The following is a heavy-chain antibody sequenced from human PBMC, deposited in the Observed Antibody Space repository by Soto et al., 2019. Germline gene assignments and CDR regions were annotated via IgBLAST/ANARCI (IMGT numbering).Heavy chain of an antibody. D-gene: IGHD3-10*01. V-gene: IGHV4-30-4*01. Sequence: QVQLQESGPGLVKPSQTLSLTYTVSGGSLGSGDYYWSWIRQPPGKGLEWVGYIYYSRSTYYNPSLKRRVTLSGGTSTLLFSLKLSSVPAADSAVYYCARWWFGEFFDYWGQGTLFTVSS. J-gene: IGHJ4*02. CDR1: GGSLGSGDYY. CDR3: ARWWFGEFFDY. CDR2: IYYSRST.